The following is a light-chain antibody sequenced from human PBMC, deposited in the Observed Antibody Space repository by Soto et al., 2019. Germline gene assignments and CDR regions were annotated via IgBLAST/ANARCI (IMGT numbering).Light chain of an antibody. CDR1: SSDVGGYNY. Sequence: QSALTQPASVSGSPGQSITISCTGTSSDVGGYNYVSWYQQHPNRAPKLLIYEVSNRPSGFSLRFSGSKSGNTASLTICGLRAEDEADYYCSSYTNIGSVFGGGTKVTVL. CDR3: SSYTNIGSV. J-gene: IGLJ2*01. V-gene: IGLV2-14*01. CDR2: EVS.